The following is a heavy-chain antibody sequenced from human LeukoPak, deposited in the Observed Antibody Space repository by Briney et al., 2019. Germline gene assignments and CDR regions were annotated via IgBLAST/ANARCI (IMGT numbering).Heavy chain of an antibody. J-gene: IGHJ5*02. V-gene: IGHV3-21*01. CDR2: ISSSSSYI. CDR1: GFTFSSYS. Sequence: GGSLRLSCAASGFTFSSYSMNWVRQAPGKGLEWVSSISSSSSYIYYADSVKARFTISRDNAKNSLYLQMNSLRAEDTAVYYCATTSDSSGYYNNWFDPWGQGTLVTVSS. D-gene: IGHD3-22*01. CDR3: ATTSDSSGYYNNWFDP.